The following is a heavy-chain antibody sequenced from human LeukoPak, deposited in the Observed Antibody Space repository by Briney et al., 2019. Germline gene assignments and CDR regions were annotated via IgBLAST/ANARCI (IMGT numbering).Heavy chain of an antibody. CDR3: AKDVYDFWSGQGYFQH. Sequence: GGSLRHSCAASGFTFSSYAMSWVRQAPGKGLEWVSAISGSGGSTYYADSVKGRFTISRDNSKNTLYLQKNSLRAEDTAVYYCAKDVYDFWSGQGYFQHWGQGTLVTVSS. J-gene: IGHJ1*01. V-gene: IGHV3-23*01. D-gene: IGHD3-3*01. CDR1: GFTFSSYA. CDR2: ISGSGGST.